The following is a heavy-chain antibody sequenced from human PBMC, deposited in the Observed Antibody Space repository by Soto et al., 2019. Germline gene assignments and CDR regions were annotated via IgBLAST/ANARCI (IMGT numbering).Heavy chain of an antibody. J-gene: IGHJ4*02. Sequence: GGSLRLSCAVSGFTFSSYEMNWVRQTPGKGLEWVSYISSSGSTIYYADSVKGRFTTSSDNAKNSLYLQMNSLRAEDTAVYYCVRDRGGYYMGYYFDYWGQGTLVTVSS. CDR1: GFTFSSYE. CDR3: VRDRGGYYMGYYFDY. CDR2: ISSSGSTI. V-gene: IGHV3-48*03. D-gene: IGHD3-10*01.